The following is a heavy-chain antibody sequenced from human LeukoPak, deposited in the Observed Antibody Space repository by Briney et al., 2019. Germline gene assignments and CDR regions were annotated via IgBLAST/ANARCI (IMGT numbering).Heavy chain of an antibody. V-gene: IGHV3-30*18. CDR1: GFTFSSYG. CDR2: ISYDGSNK. D-gene: IGHD2-15*01. J-gene: IGHJ5*02. CDR3: AKSCSGGSCFDP. Sequence: TGGSLRLSCAASGFTFSSYGMYWVRQAPGKGLEWVAVISYDGSNKYYADSVKGRFTISRDNSKNTLYLQMNSLRAEDTAVYYCAKSCSGGSCFDPWGQGTLVTVSS.